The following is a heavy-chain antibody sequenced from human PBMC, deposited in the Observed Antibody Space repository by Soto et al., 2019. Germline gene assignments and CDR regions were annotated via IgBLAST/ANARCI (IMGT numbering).Heavy chain of an antibody. D-gene: IGHD6-19*01. J-gene: IGHJ4*02. CDR2: IHYSGST. CDR1: GDSSRDTIYD. V-gene: IGHV4-39*01. CDR3: ARNVKAVAAALAY. Sequence: LPLRESGPGLITPSETLSLTCRVSGDSSRDTIYDWGWIRQSPGKGLEWIGIIHYSGSTHFHPSLKSRVTISVDTSKNEFSLRLSSVTAADTAVYYCARNVKAVAAALAYCGPGIPVTVSS.